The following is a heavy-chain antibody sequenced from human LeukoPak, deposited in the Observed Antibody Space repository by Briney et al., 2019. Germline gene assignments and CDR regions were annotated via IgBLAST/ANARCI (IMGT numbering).Heavy chain of an antibody. J-gene: IGHJ4*02. V-gene: IGHV3-30-3*01. Sequence: GGSLRLSCAASGFTFSSYAMQWVRQAPGKGLEWVALISCDGNNKYYADSVKGRFTISRDNSKNTLYLQMNSLGAEDTAVYYCVRTWGSGYSAPPGDWGQGSLVTVSS. CDR1: GFTFSSYA. D-gene: IGHD6-13*01. CDR3: VRTWGSGYSAPPGD. CDR2: ISCDGNNK.